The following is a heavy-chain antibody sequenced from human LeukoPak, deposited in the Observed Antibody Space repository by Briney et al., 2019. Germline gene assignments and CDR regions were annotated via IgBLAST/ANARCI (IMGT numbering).Heavy chain of an antibody. J-gene: IGHJ4*02. CDR2: IIPIFGTA. V-gene: IGHV1-69*05. Sequence: SVKVSCKASVGTFSSYAISWVRQAPGQGLEWMGRIIPIFGTANYAQKFQGRVTITTDESTSTAYMELSSLRSEDTAVYYCARERDYGDPRDWGQGTLVTVSS. CDR1: VGTFSSYA. CDR3: ARERDYGDPRD. D-gene: IGHD4-17*01.